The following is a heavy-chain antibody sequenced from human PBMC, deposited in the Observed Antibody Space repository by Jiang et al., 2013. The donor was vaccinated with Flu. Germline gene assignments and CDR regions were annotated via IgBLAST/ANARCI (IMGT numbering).Heavy chain of an antibody. Sequence: PGLVKPSQTLSLTCTVSGGSISSNTYYWSWIRQPAGKGLEWIGLIYTSGSTNYNPSLRSRVTISLDTSKNQFSLQLSSLTAADTAVYYCASIFDIWAKGQWSSSLQ. CDR3: ASIFDI. CDR2: IYTSGST. J-gene: IGHJ3*02. CDR1: GGSISSNTYY. V-gene: IGHV4-61*02.